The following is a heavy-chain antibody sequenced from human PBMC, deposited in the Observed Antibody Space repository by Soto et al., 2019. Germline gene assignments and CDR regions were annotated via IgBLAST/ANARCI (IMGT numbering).Heavy chain of an antibody. D-gene: IGHD2-2*01. V-gene: IGHV3-30*03. Sequence: QVQLVESWGVVVQPGRSLRLSCAAAGFTVSRYGMHWVRQAPGQGLEWVAIISHNSSTQYYANSVKGRFTISRDNAKNTLYLQMSTLRVAGTAVYYCVAYCSSASGDVPWGQGNLVIVSP. CDR1: GFTVSRYG. CDR3: VAYCSSASGDVP. J-gene: IGHJ4*01. CDR2: ISHNSSTQ.